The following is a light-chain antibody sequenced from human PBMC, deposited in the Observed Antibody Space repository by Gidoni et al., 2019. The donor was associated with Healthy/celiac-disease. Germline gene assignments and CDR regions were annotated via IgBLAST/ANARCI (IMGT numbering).Light chain of an antibody. J-gene: IGKJ4*01. CDR2: DAS. Sequence: LVLTQSPATMSLSPGERATISCRASQSVSSSLACYQQKPGQAPRLLIYDASNRAPGIPARFIGSVSGTDFTLTISRLEPEDFAVYYCPQRSNWPLTFGGGNKVEIK. CDR1: QSVSSS. CDR3: PQRSNWPLT. V-gene: IGKV3-11*01.